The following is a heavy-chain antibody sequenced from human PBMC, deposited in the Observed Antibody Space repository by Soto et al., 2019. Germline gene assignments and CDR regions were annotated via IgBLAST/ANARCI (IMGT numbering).Heavy chain of an antibody. J-gene: IGHJ5*01. D-gene: IGHD3-22*01. CDR2: IYSGGST. V-gene: IGHV3-66*01. CDR1: GFTVSSNY. CDR3: ARLIGDSSGYEPHTDS. Sequence: EVQLVESGGGLVQPGGSLRLSCAASGFTVSSNYMSWVRHAPGKGLEWVSVIYSGGSTYYADSVKGRFTISRDNSKNTLYLQMNSLRAEDTAVYYCARLIGDSSGYEPHTDSWGQGTLVTVSS.